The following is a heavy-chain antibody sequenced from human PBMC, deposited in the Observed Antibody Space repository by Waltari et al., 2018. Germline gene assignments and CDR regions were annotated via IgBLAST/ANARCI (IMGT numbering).Heavy chain of an antibody. CDR3: ARTLPRRQLYWYFDL. D-gene: IGHD5-18*01. CDR2: IWYDGSNK. CDR1: GFTFSSYG. Sequence: QVQLVESGGGVVQPGRSLRLSCAASGFTFSSYGMHWVRQAPGKGLEWVAVIWYDGSNKYYADSVKGRFTISRDNSKNTLYLQMNSLRAEDTAVYYCARTLPRRQLYWYFDLWGRGTLVTVSS. V-gene: IGHV3-33*01. J-gene: IGHJ2*01.